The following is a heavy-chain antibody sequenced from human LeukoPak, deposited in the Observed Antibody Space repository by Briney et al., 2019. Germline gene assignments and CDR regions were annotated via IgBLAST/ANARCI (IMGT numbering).Heavy chain of an antibody. CDR2: ISYDGSNK. CDR1: GFTFSSYG. V-gene: IGHV3-30*18. D-gene: IGHD5-24*01. J-gene: IGHJ4*02. Sequence: GGSLRLSCAASGFTFSSYGMHWVRQAPGKGLEWVAVISYDGSNKYYADSVKGRFTISRDNSKNTLYLQMNSLRAEDTAVYYCAKDVERATIEGNFDYWGQGTLVTVPS. CDR3: AKDVERATIEGNFDY.